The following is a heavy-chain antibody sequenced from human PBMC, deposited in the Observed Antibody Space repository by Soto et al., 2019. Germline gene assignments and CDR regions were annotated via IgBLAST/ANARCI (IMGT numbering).Heavy chain of an antibody. V-gene: IGHV1-3*01. CDR1: GYTFTSYA. Sequence: ASVKVSCKASGYTFTSYAMHWVRQAHGQRLEWMGWINAGNGNTKYSQKFQGRVTITRDTSASTVYMELSSLRSEDTAVYYCARLGSGTNPGPLDYSGQGTLVTVSS. D-gene: IGHD3-10*01. J-gene: IGHJ4*02. CDR2: INAGNGNT. CDR3: ARLGSGTNPGPLDY.